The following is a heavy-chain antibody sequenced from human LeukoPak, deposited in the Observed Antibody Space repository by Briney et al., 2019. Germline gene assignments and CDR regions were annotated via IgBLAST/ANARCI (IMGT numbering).Heavy chain of an antibody. Sequence: ASVKVSCKASGYTFTGHYMHWVRQAPGQGLEWMGWINPNSGGTNYAQKFQGRVTMNRDTSISTAYMELSRLRSDDTAVYYCARISPPLEYYDSSGYLTLDYWGQGTLVTVSS. CDR3: ARISPPLEYYDSSGYLTLDY. J-gene: IGHJ4*02. CDR1: GYTFTGHY. CDR2: INPNSGGT. D-gene: IGHD3-22*01. V-gene: IGHV1-2*02.